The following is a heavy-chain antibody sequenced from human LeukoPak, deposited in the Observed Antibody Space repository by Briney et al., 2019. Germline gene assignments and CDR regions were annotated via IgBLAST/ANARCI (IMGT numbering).Heavy chain of an antibody. CDR3: ARAGDIVGATSGYFDY. J-gene: IGHJ4*02. D-gene: IGHD1-26*01. CDR2: ISNSGGT. CDR1: GGSIRTYY. Sequence: SETLSLTCTVSGGSIRTYYWSWIRQPPGKGLEWIGSISNSGGTNYNPSLKSRVTMSLDTSKNQFSLKLSSVTAADTAVYYCARAGDIVGATSGYFDYWGQGTLVTVSS. V-gene: IGHV4-59*12.